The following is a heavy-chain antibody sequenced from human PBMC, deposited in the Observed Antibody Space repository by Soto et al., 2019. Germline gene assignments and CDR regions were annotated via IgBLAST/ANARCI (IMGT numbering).Heavy chain of an antibody. Sequence: QVQLQESGPGLVKPSETLSLTCSVSGNSIRDYYWSWIRQSPGLGLEWIGYVLHTGITNYNPSLKSRVAMSVDTSRNQFALKLISATAADTAVYYCARGPNYPGSYPLDYWGQGILVTVSS. CDR1: GNSIRDYY. CDR3: ARGPNYPGSYPLDY. V-gene: IGHV4-59*01. J-gene: IGHJ4*02. CDR2: VLHTGIT. D-gene: IGHD1-1*01.